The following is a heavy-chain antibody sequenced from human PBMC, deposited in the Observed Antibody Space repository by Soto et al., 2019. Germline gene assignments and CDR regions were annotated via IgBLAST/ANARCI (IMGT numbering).Heavy chain of an antibody. V-gene: IGHV4-59*01. CDR1: GGSISSYY. Sequence: SSETLSLTCTVSGGSISSYYWSWIRQPPGKGLEWIGYIYYSGSTNYNPSLKSRVTISVDTSKNQFSLKLSSVTAADTAVYYCARAPVPYYDILTGYWTPPDYWGQGTLVTVSS. J-gene: IGHJ4*02. CDR2: IYYSGST. D-gene: IGHD3-9*01. CDR3: ARAPVPYYDILTGYWTPPDY.